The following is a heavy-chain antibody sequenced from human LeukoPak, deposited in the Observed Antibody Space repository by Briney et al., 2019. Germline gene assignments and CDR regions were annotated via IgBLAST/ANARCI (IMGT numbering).Heavy chain of an antibody. CDR3: ARGRNTMTY. J-gene: IGHJ4*02. CDR2: INHSGST. V-gene: IGHV4-34*01. D-gene: IGHD3-22*01. Sequence: SETLSLTCAVYGGSFSGCYWSWIRQPPGKGLEWIGEINHSGSTNYNPSLKSRVTISVDTSKNQFSLKLSSVTAADTAVYYCARGRNTMTYWGQGTLVTVSS. CDR1: GGSFSGCY.